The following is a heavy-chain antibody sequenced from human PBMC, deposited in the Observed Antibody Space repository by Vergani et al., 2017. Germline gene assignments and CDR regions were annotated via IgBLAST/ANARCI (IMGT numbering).Heavy chain of an antibody. CDR3: ARSSGYYDSSGYYYDAFDI. CDR1: GFTFSDYY. D-gene: IGHD3-22*01. Sequence: QVQLVESGGGLVKPGGSLRLSCAASGFTFSDYYMSWIRQAPGKGLEWIGYFYYSGYTNYNPSLKSRVTISVDTSKNQFSLKLSSVTAADTAVYYCARSSGYYDSSGYYYDAFDIWGQGTMVTVSS. J-gene: IGHJ3*02. CDR2: FYYSGYT. V-gene: IGHV4-59*01.